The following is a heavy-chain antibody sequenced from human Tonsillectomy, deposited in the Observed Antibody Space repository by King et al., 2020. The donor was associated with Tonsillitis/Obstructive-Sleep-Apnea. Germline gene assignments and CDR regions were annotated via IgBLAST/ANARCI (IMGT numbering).Heavy chain of an antibody. CDR2: IYYSGST. CDR3: ARLPSEQLLVGEYFDY. D-gene: IGHD6-13*01. Sequence: QLQESGPGLVKPSETLSLTCTVSGGSISSYYWSWIRQPPGKGLEWIGYIYYSGSTNYNPSLKSRVTISVDTSKNQFSLKLSSVTDADTAVYYCARLPSEQLLVGEYFDYWGQGTLVTVSS. CDR1: GGSISSYY. V-gene: IGHV4-59*08. J-gene: IGHJ4*02.